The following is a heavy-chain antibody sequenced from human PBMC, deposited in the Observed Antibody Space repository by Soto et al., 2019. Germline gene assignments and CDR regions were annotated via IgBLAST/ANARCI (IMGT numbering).Heavy chain of an antibody. Sequence: PSETLSLTCAVYGGSFSGYYWSWIRQPPGKGLEWIGEINHSGSTNYNPSLKSRVTISVDTSKNQFSLKLSSVTAADTAVYYCAFIFRDGYYYYGMDVWGQGITVTVSS. V-gene: IGHV4-34*01. J-gene: IGHJ6*02. CDR3: AFIFRDGYYYYGMDV. CDR2: INHSGST. D-gene: IGHD3-10*01. CDR1: GGSFSGYY.